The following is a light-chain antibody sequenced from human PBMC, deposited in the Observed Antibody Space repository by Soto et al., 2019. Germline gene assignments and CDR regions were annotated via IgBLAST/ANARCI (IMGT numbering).Light chain of an antibody. V-gene: IGKV1-33*01. CDR1: QSISSY. CDR3: QQYDNLPLT. CDR2: KAS. J-gene: IGKJ4*01. Sequence: DIQMTQSPSSLSASVGDRVTITCRASQSISSYLNWYQQKPGKAPKLLIYKASSLESGVPSRFSGSGSGTDFTFTINSLQPEDIATYYCQQYDNLPLTFGGGTKVDIK.